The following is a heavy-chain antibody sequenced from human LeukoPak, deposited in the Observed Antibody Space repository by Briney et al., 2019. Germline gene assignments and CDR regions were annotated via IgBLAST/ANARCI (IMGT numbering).Heavy chain of an antibody. Sequence: GGSLRLSCAASGFTFSDYYMSWIRQAPGKGLEWVSYISSSGNSISYADSVKGRFTISRDNAKNSLYLQMNSLRAEDTAVYYCARADDSSSGYFDYWGQGTLVTVSS. D-gene: IGHD6-6*01. V-gene: IGHV3-11*04. CDR3: ARADDSSSGYFDY. J-gene: IGHJ4*02. CDR1: GFTFSDYY. CDR2: ISSSGNSI.